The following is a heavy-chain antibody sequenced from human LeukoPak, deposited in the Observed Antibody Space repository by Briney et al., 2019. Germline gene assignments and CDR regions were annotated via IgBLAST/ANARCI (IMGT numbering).Heavy chain of an antibody. CDR1: GFTFSSYS. CDR2: ISSSSSTI. CDR3: ARAKAGVVVPAAISDI. V-gene: IGHV3-48*01. Sequence: GGSLRLSCAASGFTFSSYSMNWVRQAPGKGLEWVSYISSSSSTIYYADSVKGRFTISRDNAKNSLYLQMNSLRAEDTAVYYCARAKAGVVVPAAISDIWGQGTMVTVSS. D-gene: IGHD2-2*02. J-gene: IGHJ3*02.